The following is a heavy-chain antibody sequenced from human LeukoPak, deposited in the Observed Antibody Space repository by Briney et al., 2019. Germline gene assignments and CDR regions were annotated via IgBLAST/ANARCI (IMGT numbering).Heavy chain of an antibody. CDR2: IDYSGGST. CDR1: DFTFSTYG. Sequence: GGSLRLSCAASDFTFSTYGMSWVRQAPGKGLEWVSGIDYSGGSTYYADSVKGRFTISRDNSKNTLYLQMNSLRAEDTAVYFCVRASGPFDIWGQGTMVTVSS. D-gene: IGHD1-26*01. CDR3: VRASGPFDI. J-gene: IGHJ3*02. V-gene: IGHV3-23*01.